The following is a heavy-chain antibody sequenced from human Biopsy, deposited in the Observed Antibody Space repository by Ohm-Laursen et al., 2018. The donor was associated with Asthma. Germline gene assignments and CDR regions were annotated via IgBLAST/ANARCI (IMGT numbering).Heavy chain of an antibody. CDR2: ISVYNGNT. Sequence: GASVKVSCKASGYTFNSAGITWVRQAPGQGLEWMGWISVYNGNTKVAQKLQDRVTMITDTSMSTAYMELRSLRSDDTAVYFCARAADYSHYYGIDVWGQGTTVTVS. CDR1: GYTFNSAG. V-gene: IGHV1-18*01. J-gene: IGHJ6*02. D-gene: IGHD3-10*01. CDR3: ARAADYSHYYGIDV.